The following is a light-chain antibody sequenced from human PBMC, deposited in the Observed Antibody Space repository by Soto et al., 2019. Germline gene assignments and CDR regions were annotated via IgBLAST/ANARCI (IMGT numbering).Light chain of an antibody. Sequence: QPVLTQPPSMSGAPGQTVTISCTGGSSNIGAPYDVHWYQQIPGTAPKLLIFANNNRPSGVPDRFSGSKSGTSASLAITGLQAEDEADYYCQSYDSSLSGGVFGGGTKVTVL. CDR2: ANN. CDR1: SSNIGAPYD. J-gene: IGLJ3*02. CDR3: QSYDSSLSGGV. V-gene: IGLV1-40*01.